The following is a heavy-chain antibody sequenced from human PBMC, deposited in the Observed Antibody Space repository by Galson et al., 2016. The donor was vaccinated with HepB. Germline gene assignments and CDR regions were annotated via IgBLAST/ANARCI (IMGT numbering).Heavy chain of an antibody. CDR3: ARAQIWEDVDY. Sequence: SVKVSCKASGYNFIDYGIGWVRQAPGQGLEWMGWISSYNGNTNYVQKFQGRVTMTRDTSTSTAYMELRSLRSDDTAVYYCARAQIWEDVDYWGQGALVTVSS. CDR1: GYNFIDYG. D-gene: IGHD1-26*01. J-gene: IGHJ4*02. CDR2: ISSYNGNT. V-gene: IGHV1-18*01.